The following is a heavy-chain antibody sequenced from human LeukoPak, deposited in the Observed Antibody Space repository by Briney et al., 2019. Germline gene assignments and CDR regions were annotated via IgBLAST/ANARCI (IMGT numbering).Heavy chain of an antibody. V-gene: IGHV3-23*01. CDR2: ISGSGGST. CDR1: GFTFSSYA. Sequence: GGSLRLSCAASGFTFSSYAMSWVRQAPGEGLEWVSAISGSGGSTYYADSVKGRFTISRDNSKNTLYLQMNSLRAEDTAVYHCAKGSSSWYENWFDPWGQGTLVTVSS. CDR3: AKGSSSWYENWFDP. D-gene: IGHD6-13*01. J-gene: IGHJ5*02.